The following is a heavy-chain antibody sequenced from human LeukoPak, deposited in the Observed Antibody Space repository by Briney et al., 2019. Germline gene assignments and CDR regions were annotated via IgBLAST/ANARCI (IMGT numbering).Heavy chain of an antibody. CDR2: IYASGST. CDR1: GGSIRGYY. J-gene: IGHJ4*02. Sequence: PSETLSLTCNVSGGSIRGYYWSWIRQPAGKGLEWIGRIYASGSTDYNPSLKSRVTISGDTSKNEFSLILSSVTAADTAVYFCARDSPPAYCSSGSCYFDSWGQGTLVTVSS. CDR3: ARDSPPAYCSSGSCYFDS. D-gene: IGHD2-15*01. V-gene: IGHV4-4*07.